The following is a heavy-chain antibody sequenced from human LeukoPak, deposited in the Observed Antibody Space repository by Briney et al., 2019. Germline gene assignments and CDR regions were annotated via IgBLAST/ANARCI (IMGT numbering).Heavy chain of an antibody. D-gene: IGHD3-10*01. CDR2: ITWDGGST. V-gene: IGHV3-43*01. CDR1: EFTFSDYS. CDR3: AKGKNTGSYLSHVDY. J-gene: IGHJ4*02. Sequence: PGGSLRLSCAASEFTFSDYSMNWVRQAPGKGLEWVSLITWDGGSTYYADSVKGRFTISRDNSKNSLYLQMNSLRTEDTALYYCAKGKNTGSYLSHVDYWGQGTLVTVSS.